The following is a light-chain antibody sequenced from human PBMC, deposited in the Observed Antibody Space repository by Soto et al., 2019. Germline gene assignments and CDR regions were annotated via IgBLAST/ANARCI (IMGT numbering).Light chain of an antibody. V-gene: IGKV1-5*01. CDR3: QQFKTYPWT. CDR1: QTISDY. CDR2: DAS. Sequence: DIPMTQSPRTLSASMGDRVTITCRASQTISDYLAWYQQKPGRAPKLLIYDASTLGSGVPSRFRGSGSGTDFTLTINSLQPDDFATYYCQQFKTYPWTFGQGTKVEIK. J-gene: IGKJ1*01.